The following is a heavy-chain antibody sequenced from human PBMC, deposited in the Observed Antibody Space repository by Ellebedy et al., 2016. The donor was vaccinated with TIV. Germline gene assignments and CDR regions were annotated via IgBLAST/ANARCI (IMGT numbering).Heavy chain of an antibody. V-gene: IGHV3-7*01. Sequence: GESLKISCAASGFTFSNYWISWVRQAPGKGLEWVANIKQDGSEKYYVDSVKGRFSISRDNAKNSLYVQMNSLRDEDTAVYYCARDQWLGRAYYFDSWGQGTLVTVSS. CDR1: GFTFSNYW. CDR2: IKQDGSEK. D-gene: IGHD6-19*01. CDR3: ARDQWLGRAYYFDS. J-gene: IGHJ4*02.